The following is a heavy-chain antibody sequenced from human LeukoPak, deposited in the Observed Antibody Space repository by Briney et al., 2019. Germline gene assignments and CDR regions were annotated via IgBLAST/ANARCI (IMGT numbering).Heavy chain of an antibody. CDR1: GYTFTSYY. V-gene: IGHV1-46*01. D-gene: IGHD3-3*01. Sequence: ASVKVSCKASGYTFTSYYMHWVRQAPGQGLEWMGIINPSGGSTSYAQKFQGRVTMTRDTSTSTVYMELSSLRSEDTAVYYCARNDFWSGYEYYCYYYMDVWGKGTTVTVSS. J-gene: IGHJ6*03. CDR2: INPSGGST. CDR3: ARNDFWSGYEYYCYYYMDV.